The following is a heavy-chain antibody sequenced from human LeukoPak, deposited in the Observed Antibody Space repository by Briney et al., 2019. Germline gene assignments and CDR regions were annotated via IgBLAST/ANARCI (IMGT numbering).Heavy chain of an antibody. CDR3: ARDSYDSSGYHRGFDY. CDR1: GFTFDYYG. CDR2: INWNGGST. V-gene: IGHV3-20*04. Sequence: GGSLRLSCAASGFTFDYYGMSWVRQAPGKGLEWVSGINWNGGSTGFADSVKGRFTISRDNAKNSLYLQMNSLRAEDTALYYCARDSYDSSGYHRGFDYWGQGTLVTVSS. J-gene: IGHJ4*02. D-gene: IGHD3-22*01.